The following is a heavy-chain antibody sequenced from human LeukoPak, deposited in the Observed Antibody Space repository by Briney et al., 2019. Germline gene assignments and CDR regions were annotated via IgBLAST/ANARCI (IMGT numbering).Heavy chain of an antibody. CDR1: EFIFSRYA. V-gene: IGHV3-30*04. D-gene: IGHD2-2*01. CDR3: ARAVPTIHHMDV. J-gene: IGHJ6*03. Sequence: GRSLRLSCAASEFIFSRYAMHWVRQAQGKGLEWLAVISYHGVDKFYRASVKGRFTISRDNVENTLFLQLDNLSAEDSGVYFCARAVPTIHHMDVWGKGTMATVSS. CDR2: ISYHGVDK.